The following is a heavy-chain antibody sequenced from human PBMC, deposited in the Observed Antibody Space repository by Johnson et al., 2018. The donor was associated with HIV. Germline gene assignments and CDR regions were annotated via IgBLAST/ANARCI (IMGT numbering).Heavy chain of an antibody. J-gene: IGHJ3*02. V-gene: IGHV3-30*02. Sequence: QVQLVESGGGVVQPGEFLTLSCAASGFIFSNYGVHWVRQAPGKGLEWVAFIQNDGTNKYYADFVKGRFTISRDNSRNTVYLQMGNLRTEETAVYYCAKGEAQEGWIQLGSYAFDIWGQGTMVTVSS. CDR2: IQNDGTNK. CDR1: GFIFSNYG. CDR3: AKGEAQEGWIQLGSYAFDI. D-gene: IGHD5-18*01.